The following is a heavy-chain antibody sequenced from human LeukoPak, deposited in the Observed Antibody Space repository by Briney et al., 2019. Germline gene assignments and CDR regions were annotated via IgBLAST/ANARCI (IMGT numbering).Heavy chain of an antibody. CDR2: ISYDGSNK. V-gene: IGHV3-30-3*01. CDR1: GFTFSSYA. Sequence: GGSLRLSCAASGFTFSSYAMHWVRQAPGKGLGWVAVISYDGSNKYYADSVKGRFTISRDNSKNTLYLQMNSLRAEDTAVYYCARDYGGPEDYYGMDVWGQGTTVTVSS. J-gene: IGHJ6*02. D-gene: IGHD4-23*01. CDR3: ARDYGGPEDYYGMDV.